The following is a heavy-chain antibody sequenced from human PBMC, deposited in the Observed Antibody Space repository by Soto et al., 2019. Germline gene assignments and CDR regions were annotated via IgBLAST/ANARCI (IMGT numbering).Heavy chain of an antibody. J-gene: IGHJ6*02. D-gene: IGHD3-22*01. CDR3: ARAVYDSSGYYHSYYYYGMDV. CDR2: ISWNSGNI. Sequence: PGGSLRLSCAASGFTFSNAWMNWVRQAPGKGLEWVSGISWNSGNIGYADSVKGRFTISRDNAKNSLYLQMNSLRVEDTALYYCARAVYDSSGYYHSYYYYGMDVWGQGTTVTVSS. CDR1: GFTFSNAW. V-gene: IGHV3-20*04.